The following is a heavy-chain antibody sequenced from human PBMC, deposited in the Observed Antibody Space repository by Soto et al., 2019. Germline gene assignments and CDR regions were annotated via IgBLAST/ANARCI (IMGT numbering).Heavy chain of an antibody. J-gene: IGHJ4*02. V-gene: IGHV1-2*04. CDR2: INPNSGGI. D-gene: IGHD6-19*01. CDR1: GYTFTGYY. Sequence: QVQLVQSGAEVKKPGASVKVSCKASGYTFTGYYMHWVRQAPGQGLEWMGWINPNSGGINYAQKFQGWVTMTRDTSISTAYMELSRLRSDDTAVYYCARADATITGLVQDWGQGTLVTVSS. CDR3: ARADATITGLVQD.